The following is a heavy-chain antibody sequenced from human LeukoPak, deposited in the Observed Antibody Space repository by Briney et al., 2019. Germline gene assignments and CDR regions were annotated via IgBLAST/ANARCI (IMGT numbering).Heavy chain of an antibody. Sequence: GGSLRLSCAASGFTFSSYAMSWVRQAPGKGLEWVSAISGSGGSTYYADSVKGRFTISRDNSKNTLYLQMNSLRAEDTAVYYCAKDPRYYYDSSGYYTPHYFDYWGQGTLVTVSS. CDR3: AKDPRYYYDSSGYYTPHYFDY. J-gene: IGHJ4*02. CDR2: ISGSGGST. V-gene: IGHV3-23*01. CDR1: GFTFSSYA. D-gene: IGHD3-22*01.